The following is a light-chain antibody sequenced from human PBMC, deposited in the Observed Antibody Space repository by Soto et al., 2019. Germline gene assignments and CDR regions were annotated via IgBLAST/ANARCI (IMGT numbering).Light chain of an antibody. J-gene: IGKJ2*01. V-gene: IGKV2-28*01. CDR2: LGS. CDR3: MQALQTPYT. CDR1: QRLLHSNGNTF. Sequence: EIVMTQSPPSLTVTPGAPASISCRSRQRLLHSNGNTFLDWYLQKPGQSPQLMIYLGSNRASGVPDRVIGSEAGTDFTLTISRVEAEDVGVYYCMQALQTPYTFGQGTKLEIK.